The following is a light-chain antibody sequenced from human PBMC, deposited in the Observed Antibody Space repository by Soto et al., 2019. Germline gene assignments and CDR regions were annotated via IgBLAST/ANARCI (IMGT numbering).Light chain of an antibody. J-gene: IGKJ1*01. Sequence: DIQMTQSPSSLSASVGDRVTITCRASQGISNYVAWYQQKPGKVPKLLIYAASTLQSGVPSRFSGSGSGTDFTLTISSLQPEYVATYYCQKYNSAPPWTFGQGTKVEIK. CDR1: QGISNY. V-gene: IGKV1-27*01. CDR3: QKYNSAPPWT. CDR2: AAS.